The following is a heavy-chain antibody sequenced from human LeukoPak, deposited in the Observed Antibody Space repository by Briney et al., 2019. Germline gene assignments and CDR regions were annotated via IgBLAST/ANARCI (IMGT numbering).Heavy chain of an antibody. CDR1: GGTFSSYA. CDR3: AREGAYYDFWSGYYRREAYYYYYYMDV. Sequence: SVKVSCKASGGTFSSYAISWVRQAPGQGLEWMGGIIPIFGTANYAQKFQGRVTITADESTSTAYMELSSLRSEDTAVYYCAREGAYYDFWSGYYRREAYYYYYYMDVWGKGTTVTVSS. D-gene: IGHD3-3*01. CDR2: IIPIFGTA. J-gene: IGHJ6*03. V-gene: IGHV1-69*13.